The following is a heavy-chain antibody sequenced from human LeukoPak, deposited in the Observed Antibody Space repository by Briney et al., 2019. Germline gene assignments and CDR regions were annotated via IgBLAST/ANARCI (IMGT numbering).Heavy chain of an antibody. J-gene: IGHJ4*02. CDR1: GGSISSYY. D-gene: IGHD4-11*01. V-gene: IGHV4-59*01. CDR2: IYYSGST. Sequence: SETLSLTCTVSGGSISSYYWSWIRQPPGKGLEWIGYIYYSGSTNYNPSLKSRVTISVDTSKNQFSLKLSSVTAADTAVYYCARASYDYSNYGREYYFDYWGQGTLVTVSS. CDR3: ARASYDYSNYGREYYFDY.